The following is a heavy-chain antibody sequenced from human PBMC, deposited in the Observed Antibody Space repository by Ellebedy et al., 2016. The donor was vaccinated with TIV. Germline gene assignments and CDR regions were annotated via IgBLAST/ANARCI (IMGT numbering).Heavy chain of an antibody. J-gene: IGHJ4*02. CDR1: GFTFSSYW. Sequence: GGSLRLXXAASGFTFSSYWMSWVRQAPGKGLEWVANIKQDGSEKYYVDSVKGRFTISRDNAKNSLYLQMNSLRAEDTAVYYCARAGYLSSGGFDYWGQGTLVTVSS. CDR3: ARAGYLSSGGFDY. CDR2: IKQDGSEK. V-gene: IGHV3-7*01. D-gene: IGHD6-19*01.